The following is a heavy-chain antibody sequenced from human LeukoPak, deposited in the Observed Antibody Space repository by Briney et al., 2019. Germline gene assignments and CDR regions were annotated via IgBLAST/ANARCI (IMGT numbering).Heavy chain of an antibody. CDR2: IYYSGST. CDR3: ARHSGNFWSGYFRHWFDP. CDR1: GGSISSSSYY. J-gene: IGHJ5*02. V-gene: IGHV4-39*01. Sequence: SENLSLACTVSGGSISSSSYYWGWIRQPPGKGLEWIGSIYYSGSTYYNPSLKSRVTISVDTSKNQFSLKLSSVTAADTAVYYCARHSGNFWSGYFRHWFDPWGQGTLVTVSS. D-gene: IGHD3-3*01.